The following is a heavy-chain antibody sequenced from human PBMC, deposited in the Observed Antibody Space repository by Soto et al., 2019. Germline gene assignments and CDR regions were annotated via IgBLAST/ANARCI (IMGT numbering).Heavy chain of an antibody. D-gene: IGHD3-22*01. Sequence: SETLSLTCTVSGGSISSYYWSWIRQPPGKGLEWIGYIYYSGSTNYNPSLKSRVTISVDTSKNQFSLKLSSVTAADTAVYYCARGDSSVGKYGYFEYWCQGTLVTVSS. CDR2: IYYSGST. J-gene: IGHJ4*02. CDR1: GGSISSYY. CDR3: ARGDSSVGKYGYFEY. V-gene: IGHV4-59*12.